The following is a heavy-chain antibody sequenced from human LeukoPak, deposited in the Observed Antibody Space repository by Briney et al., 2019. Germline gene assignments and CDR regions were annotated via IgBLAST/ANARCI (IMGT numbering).Heavy chain of an antibody. V-gene: IGHV3-21*01. CDR2: ITPTSTST. CDR3: ARAGVGARFEDY. CDR1: GIAFRSFT. J-gene: IGHJ4*02. D-gene: IGHD1-26*01. Sequence: GGSLRLSCAASGIAFRSFTMHWVRQAPGKGLEWVSSITPTSTSTVYADSVKGRFTISRDNAKNSLYLQMNSLRDEDTAVYYCARAGVGARFEDYWGQGTLVTVSS.